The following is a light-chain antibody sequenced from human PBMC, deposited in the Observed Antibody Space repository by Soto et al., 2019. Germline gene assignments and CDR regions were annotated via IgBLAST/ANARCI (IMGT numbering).Light chain of an antibody. J-gene: IGKJ1*01. CDR3: QQYGSSPTWT. V-gene: IGKV3-20*01. CDR2: GAS. CDR1: RDVYINA. Sequence: VVLTQSPATLSLSPGEPATLSCRASRDVYINALAWYQQKPGRTPTLLIYGASTRATGIPDRFSATGSGTEFSLTISSVEPEDFAVYYCQQYGSSPTWTFGQGTKVEIK.